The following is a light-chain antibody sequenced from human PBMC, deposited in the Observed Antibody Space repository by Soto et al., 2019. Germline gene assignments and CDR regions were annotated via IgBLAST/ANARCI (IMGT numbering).Light chain of an antibody. CDR3: QQNSSLPIT. CDR2: SAS. V-gene: IGKV3-20*01. Sequence: EIVLTQSPGTLSLSPGERATLSCRASQSLSGGFFAWFQQHPGQAPRLLIHSASSRATGIPDRFRGSGSGTDFTLTISRLEPEDFVVYYCQQNSSLPITFGQGTRLEIK. CDR1: QSLSGGF. J-gene: IGKJ5*01.